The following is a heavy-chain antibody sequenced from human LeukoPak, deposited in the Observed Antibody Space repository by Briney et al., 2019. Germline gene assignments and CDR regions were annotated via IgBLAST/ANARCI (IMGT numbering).Heavy chain of an antibody. CDR2: INPSGGST. Sequence: ASVKVSCKASGYTFTSYYMHWVRQAPGQGLEWMGIINPSGGSTSYAQKFQGRVTMTRDTSTSTVYMELSSLRSEDTAVYYCARGSQYQLRGEAYYHYMDVWGKGTTVTVSS. V-gene: IGHV1-46*01. J-gene: IGHJ6*03. CDR3: ARGSQYQLRGEAYYHYMDV. D-gene: IGHD2-2*01. CDR1: GYTFTSYY.